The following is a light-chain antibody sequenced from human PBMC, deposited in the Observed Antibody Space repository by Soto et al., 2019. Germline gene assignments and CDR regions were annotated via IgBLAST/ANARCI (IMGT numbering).Light chain of an antibody. CDR3: YEDYRTLAA. Sequence: QRLQAPNTLSSGVGVYLTIPCRAAESISRHLNWYQQKPGRAPDLLIYAASTLQNGVPSRFTGSGYGTAVTLIIIGFRHSDCAAFYCYEDYRTLAAFGDGTRLEIK. J-gene: IGKJ5*01. CDR2: AAS. V-gene: IGKV1-39*01. CDR1: ESISRH.